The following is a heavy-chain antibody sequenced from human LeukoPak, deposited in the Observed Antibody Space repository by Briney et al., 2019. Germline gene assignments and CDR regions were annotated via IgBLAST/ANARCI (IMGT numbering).Heavy chain of an antibody. CDR1: GFTFSSYW. CDR2: INHNGNVD. J-gene: IGHJ6*02. CDR3: ARGGGLDV. Sequence: GGSLRLSCAASGFTFSSYWMNWARQAPGKGLEWVASINHNGNVDYYVDSVKGRFTISRDNAKNSLYLEMSNLRAEDTAVYFCARGGGLDVWGQGATVTVSS. V-gene: IGHV3-7*03. D-gene: IGHD3-16*01.